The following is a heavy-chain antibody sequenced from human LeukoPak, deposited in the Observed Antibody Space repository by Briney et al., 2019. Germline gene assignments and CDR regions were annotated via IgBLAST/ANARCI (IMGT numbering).Heavy chain of an antibody. CDR2: INPNNGST. CDR3: ARVSPGYFDY. J-gene: IGHJ4*02. V-gene: IGHV1-2*02. Sequence: ASVKVSCKASGYTFTGYYMHWVRQAPGQGLEWMGWINPNNGSTNYAQKFQGRVTMTRDTSISTAYMELSRLKSDDTAVYYCARVSPGYFDYWGQGALVTVSS. CDR1: GYTFTGYY.